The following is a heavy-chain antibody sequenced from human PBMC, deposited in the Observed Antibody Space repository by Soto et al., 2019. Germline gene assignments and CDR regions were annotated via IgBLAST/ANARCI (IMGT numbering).Heavy chain of an antibody. D-gene: IGHD3-16*01. J-gene: IGHJ6*02. V-gene: IGHV1-69*13. CDR2: IIPIFGTA. CDR3: ARGFEGGSSNYHYGMDV. CDR1: GGTFSSYA. Sequence: ASVKVSCKASGGTFSSYAISWVRQAPGQGLEWMGGIIPIFGTANYAQKFQGRVTITADESTSTAYMELSSLRSEDTAVYYCARGFEGGSSNYHYGMDVWGQGTTVTVSS.